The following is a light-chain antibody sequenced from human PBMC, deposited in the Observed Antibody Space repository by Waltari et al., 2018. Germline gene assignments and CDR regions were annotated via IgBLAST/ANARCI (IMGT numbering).Light chain of an antibody. CDR3: QQYNDWYS. CDR1: QRVRSN. V-gene: IGKV3-15*01. Sequence: EIVMTQSPATQSVSPGGRAPLSCRASQRVRSNLAWYQQKPGQAPRLLIYDASTRATGLPARFSGSGSGTEFTLTISSLQSEDSAVYYCQQYNDWYSFGQGTKLKIK. CDR2: DAS. J-gene: IGKJ2*03.